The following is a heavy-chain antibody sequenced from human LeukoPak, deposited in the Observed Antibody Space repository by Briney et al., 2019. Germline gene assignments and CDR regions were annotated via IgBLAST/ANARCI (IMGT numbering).Heavy chain of an antibody. J-gene: IGHJ4*02. V-gene: IGHV3-48*03. D-gene: IGHD3-22*01. Sequence: PGGSLRLSCAASGFTFSSYAMHWVRQAPGKGLEWVSYISSSGSTIYYADSVKGRFTISRDNAKNSLYLQMNSLRAEDTAVYYCARDSLRGYAIDYWGQGTLVTVSS. CDR3: ARDSLRGYAIDY. CDR2: ISSSGSTI. CDR1: GFTFSSYA.